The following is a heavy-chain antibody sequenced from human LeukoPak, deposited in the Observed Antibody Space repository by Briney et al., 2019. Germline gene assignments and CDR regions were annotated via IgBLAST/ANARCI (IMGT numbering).Heavy chain of an antibody. D-gene: IGHD5-12*01. Sequence: SETLSLTCTVSGGSISSGGYYWNWIRQHPGKGLEWIGYIYYSGSTYYNPSLKSRVTISVDTSKNQFSLKLSSVTAADTAVYYCARVPPGGYSGYDTYFDYWGQGTLVTVSS. CDR3: ARVPPGGYSGYDTYFDY. J-gene: IGHJ4*02. V-gene: IGHV4-31*03. CDR2: IYYSGST. CDR1: GGSISSGGYY.